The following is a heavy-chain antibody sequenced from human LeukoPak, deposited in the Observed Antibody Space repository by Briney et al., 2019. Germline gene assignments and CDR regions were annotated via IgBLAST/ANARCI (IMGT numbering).Heavy chain of an antibody. CDR1: GGSISSHH. V-gene: IGHV4-59*11. J-gene: IGHJ4*02. CDR2: IYYSGST. D-gene: IGHD5-12*01. Sequence: SETLSLTCTVSGGSISSHHWSWIRQPPGKGLEWIGYIYYSGSTNYNPSLKSRVTISVDTSKNQFSLKLSSVTAADTAVYYCARGGYDTPLDYWGQGTLVTVSS. CDR3: ARGGYDTPLDY.